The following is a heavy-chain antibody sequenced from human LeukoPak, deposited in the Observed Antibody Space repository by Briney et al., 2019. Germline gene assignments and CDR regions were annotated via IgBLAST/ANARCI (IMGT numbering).Heavy chain of an antibody. CDR3: ARQWGVGYCSSTSCYTGAFDI. V-gene: IGHV4-39*01. CDR2: IYYSGST. Sequence: PSETLSLTCTVSGGSISGSSYYWGWIRQPPGKGLEWIGSIYYSGSTYYNPSLKSRVTISVDTSKNQFSLKLSSVTAADTAVYYCARQWGVGYCSSTSCYTGAFDIWGQGTMVTVSS. CDR1: GGSISGSSYY. J-gene: IGHJ3*02. D-gene: IGHD2-2*02.